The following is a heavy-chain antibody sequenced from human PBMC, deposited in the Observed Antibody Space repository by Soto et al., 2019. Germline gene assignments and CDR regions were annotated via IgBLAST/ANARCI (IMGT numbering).Heavy chain of an antibody. CDR2: IIPIFGTA. CDR1: GGTFSSYA. J-gene: IGHJ4*02. CDR3: ARVWEPTSDY. V-gene: IGHV1-69*12. Sequence: QVQLVQSGAEVKKPGSSVKVSCKASGGTFSSYAISWVRQAPGQGLEWMGGIIPIFGTASYAQQFQGRVTITADESTTTAYVELNSLRSEDTAVYYCARVWEPTSDYWGQGTLVTVSS. D-gene: IGHD1-26*01.